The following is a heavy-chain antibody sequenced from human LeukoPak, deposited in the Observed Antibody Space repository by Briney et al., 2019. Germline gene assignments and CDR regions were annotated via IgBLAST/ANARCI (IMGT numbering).Heavy chain of an antibody. CDR3: EREARYYDSSGYYYD. V-gene: IGHV4-59*01. CDR1: GGSISSYY. D-gene: IGHD3-22*01. Sequence: PSETLSLTCTVSGGSISSYYWSWLRQPPGKGLEWVGYIYYSGSTNYNPSLKSRVTISVDTSKNQFSLKLSSVTAADTAVYYCEREARYYDSSGYYYDWGQGTLVTVSS. CDR2: IYYSGST. J-gene: IGHJ4*02.